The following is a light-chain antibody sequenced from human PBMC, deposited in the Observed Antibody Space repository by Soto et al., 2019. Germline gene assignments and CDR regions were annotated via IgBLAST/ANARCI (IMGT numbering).Light chain of an antibody. V-gene: IGKV2-28*01. CDR3: MQALQTPPWT. CDR1: QSLLHSNGYNY. J-gene: IGKJ1*01. CDR2: LCS. Sequence: DIVMTQSPLSLPVTPGDPASISCRSSQSLLHSNGYNYLDWYLQNPGQSPQLLIYLCSNRASGVPDRFSGSGSGTDFTLKISRVEAEDVWVYYCMQALQTPPWTFGQGTNVEIK.